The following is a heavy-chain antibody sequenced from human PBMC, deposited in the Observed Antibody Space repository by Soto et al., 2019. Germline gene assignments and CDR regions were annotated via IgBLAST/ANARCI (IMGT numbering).Heavy chain of an antibody. CDR3: ARGRMVYAIDY. V-gene: IGHV4-31*03. CDR2: IYYSGST. CDR1: GGSISSGGYY. D-gene: IGHD2-8*01. J-gene: IGHJ4*02. Sequence: SETLSLTCTVSGGSISSGGYYWSWIRQHPGKGLEWIGYIYYSGSTYYNPSLKSRVTISVDTSKNQFSLKLSSVTAADTAVYYCARGRMVYAIDYWGQGTLVTVSS.